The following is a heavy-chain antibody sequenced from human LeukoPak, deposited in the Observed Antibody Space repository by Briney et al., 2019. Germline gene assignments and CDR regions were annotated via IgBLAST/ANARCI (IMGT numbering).Heavy chain of an antibody. Sequence: PGGSLRLSCAASGFTFSNYGMSWVRQAPGKGLEWVSAISGSGGSIYYADSVKGRFTLSRDNSKNTLYLQMNSPKPEDTAVYYCAKAGDRDLVGALYYFDYWGQGTLVTVSS. CDR1: GFTFSNYG. D-gene: IGHD1-26*01. CDR3: AKAGDRDLVGALYYFDY. J-gene: IGHJ4*02. V-gene: IGHV3-23*01. CDR2: ISGSGGSI.